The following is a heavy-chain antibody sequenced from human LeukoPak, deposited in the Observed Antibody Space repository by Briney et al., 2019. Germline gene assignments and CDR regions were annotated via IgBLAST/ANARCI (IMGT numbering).Heavy chain of an antibody. Sequence: GGSLRLSCAASGFTFSSYAMSWVRQAPGKGLEWVSAISGSGGSTYYADFVKGRFTISRDNSKNTLYLQMNSLRAEDTAVYYCAKPNYYDSSGSPPFDYWGQGTLVTVSS. CDR1: GFTFSSYA. V-gene: IGHV3-23*01. CDR3: AKPNYYDSSGSPPFDY. D-gene: IGHD3-22*01. CDR2: ISGSGGST. J-gene: IGHJ4*02.